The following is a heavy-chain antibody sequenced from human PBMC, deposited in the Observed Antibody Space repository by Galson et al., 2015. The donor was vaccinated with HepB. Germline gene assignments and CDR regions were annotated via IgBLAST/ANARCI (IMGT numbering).Heavy chain of an antibody. V-gene: IGHV4-39*07. J-gene: IGHJ5*02. CDR1: SGPISSSDYY. CDR3: ARVVYYGFWDGFGP. CDR2: IYYGGIT. D-gene: IGHD3-3*01. Sequence: LSLTCTVSSGPISSSDYYWGWVRQPPGKGLEWIGNIYYGGITSYNPSLKSRVTISVDTSKKQFSLKLTSVTAADTAVYYCARVVYYGFWDGFGPWGQGTLVTVSS.